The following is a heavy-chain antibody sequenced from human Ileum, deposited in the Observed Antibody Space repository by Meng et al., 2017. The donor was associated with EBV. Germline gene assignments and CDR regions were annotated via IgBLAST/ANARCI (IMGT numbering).Heavy chain of an antibody. D-gene: IGHD5-18*01. J-gene: IGHJ5*02. CDR1: VGSFNAYD. CDR3: ARGREYTGQLDL. CDR2: IFPSGHP. V-gene: IGHV4-34*01. Sequence: GVGPSQPSETLSPPLPFFVGSFNAYDLTLIPPSPGGGLEWIGEIFPSGHPNYNPSLESRVSMSVATSKKQFSLLLSSVTAADSGLYFCARGREYTGQLDLWGLGTVVTVSS.